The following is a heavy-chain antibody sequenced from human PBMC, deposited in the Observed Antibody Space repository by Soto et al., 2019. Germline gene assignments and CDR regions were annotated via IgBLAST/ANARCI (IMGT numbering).Heavy chain of an antibody. Sequence: GGSLRLSCAASGFTFSSYGMHWVRQAPGKGLEWVAVISYDGSNKYYADSVKGRFTISRDNTKNTLYLQMNCLRAEDTALYYCAKEAGGDFAAEIDYYYRMDVWGQGTTVTVSS. D-gene: IGHD2-21*02. V-gene: IGHV3-30*18. J-gene: IGHJ6*02. CDR1: GFTFSSYG. CDR3: AKEAGGDFAAEIDYYYRMDV. CDR2: ISYDGSNK.